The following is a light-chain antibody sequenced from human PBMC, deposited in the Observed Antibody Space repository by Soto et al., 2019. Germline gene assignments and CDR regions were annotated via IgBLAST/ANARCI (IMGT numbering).Light chain of an antibody. CDR2: KAS. Sequence: LPASVGDRVTITCRASQSISSWLAWYQQKPGKAPKLLIYKASSLESGVPSRFSGSGSGTEFTLTISSLQPDDFATYYCQQYNSYSGTFGQGTKVDIK. CDR1: QSISSW. CDR3: QQYNSYSGT. V-gene: IGKV1-5*03. J-gene: IGKJ2*01.